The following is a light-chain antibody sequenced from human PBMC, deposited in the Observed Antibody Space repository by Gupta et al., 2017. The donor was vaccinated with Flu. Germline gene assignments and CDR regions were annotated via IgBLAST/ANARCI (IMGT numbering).Light chain of an antibody. J-gene: IGKJ1*01. CDR1: QRIGRG. CDR3: QHRGSLPGT. Sequence: PDFQSGTPKEKVTITCRARQRIGRGLDWYQQKPEQSPKLLIKYASQDGSGVPSRFSGSGSGTDFTLTINSREAEDAATYYCQHRGSLPGTFGQGTKVEIK. CDR2: YAS. V-gene: IGKV6-21*01.